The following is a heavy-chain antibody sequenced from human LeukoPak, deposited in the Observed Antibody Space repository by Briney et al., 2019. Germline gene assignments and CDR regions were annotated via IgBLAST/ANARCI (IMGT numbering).Heavy chain of an antibody. CDR2: FDPEDGET. Sequence: GASVKVSCKVSGYTLTELSMHWVRQAPGKGLEWMGGFDPEDGETIYAQKFQGRVTMTEDTSTDTAYMELSSLRSEDTAVYYCATDLAETDSSESKLAYFDYWGQGTLVTVSS. CDR1: GYTLTELS. CDR3: ATDLAETDSSESKLAYFDY. V-gene: IGHV1-24*01. J-gene: IGHJ4*02. D-gene: IGHD6-25*01.